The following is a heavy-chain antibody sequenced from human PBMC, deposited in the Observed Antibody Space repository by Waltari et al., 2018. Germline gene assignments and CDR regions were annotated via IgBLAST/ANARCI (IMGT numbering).Heavy chain of an antibody. Sequence: EVQLVQSGAEVKKPGESLKISCKASGLTFINNWLGLVRHMPRTGMCWSGWVRHMPGTGLEWMGIIYPRDFQTLYSPSFQGHVTISTDRSITTAYLHWSSLQASDSGLYYCGTREYLGDTIHYWGQGTLVTVSS. D-gene: IGHD1-26*01. J-gene: IGHJ4*02. V-gene: IGHV5-51*01. CDR1: GLTFINNW. CDR3: GTREYLGDTIHY. CDR2: IYPRDFQT.